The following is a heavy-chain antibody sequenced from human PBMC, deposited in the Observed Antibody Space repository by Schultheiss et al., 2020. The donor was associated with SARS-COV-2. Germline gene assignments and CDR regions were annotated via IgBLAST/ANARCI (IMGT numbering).Heavy chain of an antibody. CDR1: GFTFSSYG. V-gene: IGHV3-30*02. Sequence: GGSLRLSCAASGFTFSSYGMHWVRQAPGKGLEWVAFIRYDGSNKYYADSVKGRFTISRDNSKNTLYLQMNSLRAEDTAVYYCAKGHDYVWGSYRDGNWFDPWGQGTLVTVSS. CDR2: IRYDGSNK. J-gene: IGHJ5*02. CDR3: AKGHDYVWGSYRDGNWFDP. D-gene: IGHD3-16*02.